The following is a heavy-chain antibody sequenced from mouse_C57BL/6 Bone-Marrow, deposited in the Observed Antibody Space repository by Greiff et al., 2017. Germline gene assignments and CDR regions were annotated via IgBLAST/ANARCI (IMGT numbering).Heavy chain of an antibody. CDR2: IYPGDGDT. CDR3: ARKILRRDWYFDV. CDR1: GYAFSSSW. V-gene: IGHV1-82*01. J-gene: IGHJ1*03. D-gene: IGHD2-12*01. Sequence: VQLQQSGPELVKPGASVKISCKASGYAFSSSWMNWVKQRPGKGLEWIGRIYPGDGDTNYNGKFKGKATLTADKSSSTAYMQLSSLTSEDSAVYFCARKILRRDWYFDVWGTGTTVTVSS.